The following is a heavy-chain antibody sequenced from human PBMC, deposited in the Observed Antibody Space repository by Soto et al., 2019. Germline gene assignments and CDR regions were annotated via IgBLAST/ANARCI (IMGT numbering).Heavy chain of an antibody. D-gene: IGHD2-2*02. J-gene: IGHJ6*02. Sequence: ASVKVSCKVSGYTLTELSMHWVRQAPGKGLEWMGGFDPEDGETIYAQKFQGRVTMTEDTSTDTAYMELSSLRSEDTAVYYCAKEYTRYTVYYYYGMDVWGQVNTVTVSS. CDR1: GYTLTELS. CDR2: FDPEDGET. V-gene: IGHV1-24*01. CDR3: AKEYTRYTVYYYYGMDV.